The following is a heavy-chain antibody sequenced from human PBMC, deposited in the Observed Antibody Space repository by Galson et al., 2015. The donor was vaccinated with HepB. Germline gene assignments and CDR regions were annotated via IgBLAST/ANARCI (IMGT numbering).Heavy chain of an antibody. D-gene: IGHD6-19*01. Sequence: SLRLSCAASGFRFNIYDMRWVRQAPGKGLEWVSGITNSGGRRYYAEPGKGRFTISRDNSKNTVFLQMSSLRAEDTAIYYCVREHNSGWYLDHWGQGTLVTVSS. CDR1: GFRFNIYD. J-gene: IGHJ4*02. CDR2: ITNSGGRR. V-gene: IGHV3-23*01. CDR3: VREHNSGWYLDH.